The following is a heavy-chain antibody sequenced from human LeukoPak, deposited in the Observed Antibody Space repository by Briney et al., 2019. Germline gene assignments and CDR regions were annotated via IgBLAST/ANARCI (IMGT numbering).Heavy chain of an antibody. CDR2: FYSPGST. CDR3: ASARESCIGSSCYEYFHH. J-gene: IGHJ1*01. D-gene: IGHD2-2*01. V-gene: IGHV3-53*01. Sequence: PGGSLRLSCAASGFTVTTKSMAWVRQAPGRGLEWVSVFYSPGSTYYADSVHGRFTISRDTSLNTLFLQMNSLRVEDTAVYYCASARESCIGSSCYEYFHHWGQGTPLTVSP. CDR1: GFTVTTKS.